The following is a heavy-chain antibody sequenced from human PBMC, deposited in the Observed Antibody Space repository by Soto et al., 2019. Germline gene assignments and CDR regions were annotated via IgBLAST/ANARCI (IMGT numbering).Heavy chain of an antibody. J-gene: IGHJ3*02. Sequence: EVQLVESGGGLVQPGGSLRLSCAASGFTFNAYWMTWVRQAPGKGLEWVANINRDGTEKNYVDSVKGRFTVSRDNAKNSLHLKMYSLRAEDTAVYYCVRDRTEYGSYGSSYYDVFDIWGQGTKVTVSS. CDR1: GFTFNAYW. D-gene: IGHD6-6*01. V-gene: IGHV3-7*05. CDR2: INRDGTEK. CDR3: VRDRTEYGSYGSSYYDVFDI.